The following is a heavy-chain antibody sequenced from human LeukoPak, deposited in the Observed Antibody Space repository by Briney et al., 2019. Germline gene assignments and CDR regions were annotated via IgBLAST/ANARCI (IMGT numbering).Heavy chain of an antibody. CDR1: GGSISSSSYY. CDR3: ARGSSSGWYVDY. CDR2: IYYSGST. D-gene: IGHD6-19*01. J-gene: IGHJ4*02. V-gene: IGHV4-39*07. Sequence: SETLSLTCTVSGGSISSSSYYWGWIRQPPGKGLEWIGSIYYSGSTNYNPSLKSRVTISVDKSKNQLSLKLSSVTAADTAVYYCARGSSSGWYVDYWGQGTLVTVSS.